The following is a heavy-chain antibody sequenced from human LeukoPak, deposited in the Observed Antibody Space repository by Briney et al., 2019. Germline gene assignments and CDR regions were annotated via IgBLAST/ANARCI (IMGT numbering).Heavy chain of an antibody. Sequence: GGSLRLSCAASGFTFRSYAMSWVRQAPGKGLGWVAVIWYDGSNKYYADSVKGRFTISRDNSKNTLYLQMNSLRAEDTAVYYCARDRDRDDYGDSYFDYWGQGTLVTVSS. CDR2: IWYDGSNK. D-gene: IGHD4-17*01. V-gene: IGHV3-33*08. CDR1: GFTFRSYA. CDR3: ARDRDRDDYGDSYFDY. J-gene: IGHJ4*02.